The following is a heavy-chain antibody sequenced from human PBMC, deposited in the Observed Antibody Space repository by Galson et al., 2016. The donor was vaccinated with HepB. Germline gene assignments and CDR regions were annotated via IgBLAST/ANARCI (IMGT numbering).Heavy chain of an antibody. Sequence: SLRLSCAASGFTVSSNYMSWVRQAPGQGLEWVSVIYSGGSTYYADSEKGRFTISRDNSKNTLYLQMNSLRAEETAVYYCARGGRDTAMDYYYYGMDVWGQGTTVTVSS. D-gene: IGHD5-18*01. J-gene: IGHJ6*02. CDR2: IYSGGST. CDR3: ARGGRDTAMDYYYYGMDV. CDR1: GFTVSSNY. V-gene: IGHV3-66*01.